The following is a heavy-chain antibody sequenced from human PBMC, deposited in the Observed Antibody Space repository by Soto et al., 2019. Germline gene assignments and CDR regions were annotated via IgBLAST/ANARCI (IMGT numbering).Heavy chain of an antibody. D-gene: IGHD3-9*01. CDR2: ISSGSSYI. J-gene: IGHJ4*02. Sequence: EVHLVESGGGLVKPGGSLRLPCAASGFSFSSYSMNWVRQAPGKGLEWVSSISSGSSYIFYADSVKGRFTISRDNAKNTLYLQMNSLRAEDTAVYYCARGGILTAYTLPFFAYWGQGTLVTVSS. CDR1: GFSFSSYS. CDR3: ARGGILTAYTLPFFAY. V-gene: IGHV3-21*06.